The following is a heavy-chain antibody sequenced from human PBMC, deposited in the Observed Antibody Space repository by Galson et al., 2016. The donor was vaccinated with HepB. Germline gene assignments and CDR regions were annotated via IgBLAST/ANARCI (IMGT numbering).Heavy chain of an antibody. CDR3: ARAPVDDDGLTSYHWSMYYFGLGV. J-gene: IGHJ6*02. Sequence: SVKVSCKVSGGSFSSQTIIWVRQAPGQGLEWMGGIIPMYETVKYAQRFQGRVTITGDESTSTVYLEMNKLTSDDTALYYCARAPVDDDGLTSYHWSMYYFGLGVWGQGTTVTVSS. CDR2: IIPMYETV. D-gene: IGHD3-9*01. V-gene: IGHV1-69*13. CDR1: GGSFSSQT.